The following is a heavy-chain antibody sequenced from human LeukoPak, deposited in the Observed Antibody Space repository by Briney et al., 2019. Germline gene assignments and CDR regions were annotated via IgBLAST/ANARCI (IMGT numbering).Heavy chain of an antibody. J-gene: IGHJ6*03. D-gene: IGHD3-10*01. Sequence: SETLSLTCTVSGGSISSSSYYWGWIRQPPGKGPEWIGSIYYSGSTYYNPSLKSRVTISVDTSKNQFSLKLSSVTAADTAVYYCSRGYYYYYYMDVWGKGTTVTVSS. CDR3: SRGYYYYYYMDV. V-gene: IGHV4-39*07. CDR2: IYYSGST. CDR1: GGSISSSSYY.